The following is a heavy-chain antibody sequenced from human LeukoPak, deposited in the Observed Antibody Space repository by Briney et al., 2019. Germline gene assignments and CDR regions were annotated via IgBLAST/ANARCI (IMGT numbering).Heavy chain of an antibody. V-gene: IGHV4-34*01. CDR1: GGSFSGYY. Sequence: PSETLSLTCAVYGGSFSGYYCSWIRQPPGKGLEWIGEINHSGSTNYNPSLKSRVTISVDTSKNQFSLKLSSVTAADTAVYYCARGRNRVYDYWGQGTLVTVSS. D-gene: IGHD6-13*01. CDR2: INHSGST. CDR3: ARGRNRVYDY. J-gene: IGHJ4*02.